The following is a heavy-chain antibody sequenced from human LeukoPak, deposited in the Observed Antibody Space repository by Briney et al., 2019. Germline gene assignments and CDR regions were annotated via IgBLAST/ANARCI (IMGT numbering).Heavy chain of an antibody. D-gene: IGHD3-22*01. V-gene: IGHV1-2*02. J-gene: IGHJ3*02. CDR2: INPNSGDT. CDR3: ARIMNYFDSSGYTPEGAFDI. CDR1: GYTFTGYY. Sequence: ASVTVSCKASGYTFTGYYMHWVRQAPGQGLEWMGWINPNSGDTNYAQKLQGRVPITRDTCISTDYMELSRVRYDDTAVYDCARIMNYFDSSGYTPEGAFDIWGQGTMVTVSS.